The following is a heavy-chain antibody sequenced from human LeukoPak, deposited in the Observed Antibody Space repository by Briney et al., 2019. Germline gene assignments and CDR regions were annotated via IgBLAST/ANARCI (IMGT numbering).Heavy chain of an antibody. J-gene: IGHJ4*02. CDR3: ARGMTLFDC. CDR1: GFTLSNFP. V-gene: IGHV3-23*01. CDR2: ITTSGGST. Sequence: GGSLRLSCAASGFTLSNFPMTWVRQAPGKGLEWVSSITTSGGSTYYADSVKGRFTISRDNSKNALYLQMNSLRAEDKAIYYCARGMTLFDCWGQGTLVTVSS.